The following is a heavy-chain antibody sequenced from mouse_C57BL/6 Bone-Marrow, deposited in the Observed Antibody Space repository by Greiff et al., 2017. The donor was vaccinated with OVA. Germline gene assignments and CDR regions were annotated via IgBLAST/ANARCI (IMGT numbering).Heavy chain of an antibody. CDR2: IHPNSGST. D-gene: IGHD4-1*01. CDR3: ARAGGTGFAY. Sequence: QVQLQQPGAELVKPGASVKLSCKASGYTFTSYWMHWVKQRPGHGLEWIGMIHPNSGSTNYNEKFKSKATLTVDKSSSTAYMQLSSLTSEDSAVYYCARAGGTGFAYWGQGTLVTVSA. CDR1: GYTFTSYW. V-gene: IGHV1-64*01. J-gene: IGHJ3*01.